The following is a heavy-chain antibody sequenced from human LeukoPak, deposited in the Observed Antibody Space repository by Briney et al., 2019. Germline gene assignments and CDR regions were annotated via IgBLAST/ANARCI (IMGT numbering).Heavy chain of an antibody. Sequence: ASVKVSCKTSGYIFTTYAIHWVRQAPGRGLEWMGLINADDGNTRYSQRFQGRVTITRDTSANTAYMELSSLRFEDTAVYYCAREGHWHTNTFDYWGQGTLVTVSS. D-gene: IGHD2-2*01. J-gene: IGHJ4*02. CDR1: GYIFTTYA. CDR2: INADDGNT. CDR3: AREGHWHTNTFDY. V-gene: IGHV1-3*01.